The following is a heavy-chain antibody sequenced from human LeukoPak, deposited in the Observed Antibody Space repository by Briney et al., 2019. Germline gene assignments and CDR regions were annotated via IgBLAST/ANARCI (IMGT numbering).Heavy chain of an antibody. Sequence: ASVKVSCKASGYTFTSYAISWVRQAPGQGLEWMGWISGYNGNTKYAQKVQGRVTMTTDTSTSTAYMELRSLRSDDTAVYYCAREAGCSSTSCYAGNVYYYYYGMDVWGQGTTVTVSS. V-gene: IGHV1-18*01. CDR2: ISGYNGNT. D-gene: IGHD2-2*01. CDR1: GYTFTSYA. J-gene: IGHJ6*02. CDR3: AREAGCSSTSCYAGNVYYYYYGMDV.